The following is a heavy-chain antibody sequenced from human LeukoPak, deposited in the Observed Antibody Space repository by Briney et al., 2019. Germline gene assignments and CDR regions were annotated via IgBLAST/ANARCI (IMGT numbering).Heavy chain of an antibody. D-gene: IGHD2-2*01. CDR1: GGSISSSSYY. CDR2: ICYSGSN. Sequence: PSETLSLTCTVSGGSISSSSYYWGWIRQPRGRGLEWIGSICYSGSNYYNPSLKSRVTISKGTSKNQFSLKLSSVTAADTAVYYCASVCSSASCYLSWFDLWGQGTLVTVSS. J-gene: IGHJ5*02. CDR3: ASVCSSASCYLSWFDL. V-gene: IGHV4-39*01.